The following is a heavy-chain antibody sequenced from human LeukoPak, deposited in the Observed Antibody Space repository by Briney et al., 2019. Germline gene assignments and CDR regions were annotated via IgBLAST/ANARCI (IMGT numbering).Heavy chain of an antibody. D-gene: IGHD6-13*01. V-gene: IGHV3-15*01. J-gene: IGHJ3*02. Sequence: PGGSLRLSCAASGFTFSNAWMSWVRQAPGKGLEWVGRIKSKTDGGTTDYAAPVKGRFTISRDDSKNTLYLQMNSLKTEDTAVYYCTTDLAAAATDAFDIWGQGTMVTVSS. CDR3: TTDLAAAATDAFDI. CDR2: IKSKTDGGTT. CDR1: GFTFSNAW.